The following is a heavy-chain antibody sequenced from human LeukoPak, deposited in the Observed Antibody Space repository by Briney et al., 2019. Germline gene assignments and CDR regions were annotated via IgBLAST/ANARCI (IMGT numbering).Heavy chain of an antibody. Sequence: ASVKVSCKASGYTFTSYDINWVRQATGQGLEWMGWMNPNSGNTGYAQKFQGRVTMTRNTSISTAYMELSSLRSEDTAVYCCARGRFVVVPAAMGWFDPWGQGTLVTVSS. D-gene: IGHD2-2*01. CDR1: GYTFTSYD. J-gene: IGHJ5*02. CDR2: MNPNSGNT. V-gene: IGHV1-8*01. CDR3: ARGRFVVVPAAMGWFDP.